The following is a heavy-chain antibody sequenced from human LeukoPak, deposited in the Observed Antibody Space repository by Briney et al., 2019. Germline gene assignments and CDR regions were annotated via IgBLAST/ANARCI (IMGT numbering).Heavy chain of an antibody. V-gene: IGHV3-74*01. CDR3: ARGTGTGLFDI. D-gene: IGHD3/OR15-3a*01. CDR1: GFTFSSYW. J-gene: IGHJ3*02. Sequence: PGGSLRLSCSASGFTFSSYWMHWVRQAPGKGLVWVSRINSDGSSTSYAVSVKGRFTISRDNAKNTLYLQMNSLGAEDTAVYYCARGTGTGLFDIWGQGTMVTVSS. CDR2: INSDGSST.